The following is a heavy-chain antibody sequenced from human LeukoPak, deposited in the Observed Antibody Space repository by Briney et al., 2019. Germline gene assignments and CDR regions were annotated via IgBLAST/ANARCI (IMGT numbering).Heavy chain of an antibody. CDR1: RYSFDSYA. V-gene: IGHV3-23*01. CDR3: AKRYGDSTGWFFDF. J-gene: IGHJ4*02. D-gene: IGHD6-13*01. CDR2: INGGGDIT. Sequence: GESPKPSCEGSRYSFDSYAMTWVRQAPGKGLEWVSSINGGGDITYYAESVKGRFTVSRDNSKNTLFLQMNSLRAEDTAVFYCAKRYGDSTGWFFDFWGQGSLVTVSS.